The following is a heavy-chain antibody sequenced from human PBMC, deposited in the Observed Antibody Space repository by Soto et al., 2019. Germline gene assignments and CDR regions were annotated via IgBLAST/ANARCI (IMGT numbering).Heavy chain of an antibody. D-gene: IGHD2-15*01. V-gene: IGHV4-39*01. CDR3: ARLSVVALRHYFDH. Sequence: SETLSLTCTVSGGSISSSNYFWGWIRQPPGRGLEWIGNIYYSGNTYYNPSLKSRVTISVDTSKNQFSLKLSSLTAADTAVYYCARLSVVALRHYFDHWGQGTLVTVSS. J-gene: IGHJ4*02. CDR2: IYYSGNT. CDR1: GGSISSSNYF.